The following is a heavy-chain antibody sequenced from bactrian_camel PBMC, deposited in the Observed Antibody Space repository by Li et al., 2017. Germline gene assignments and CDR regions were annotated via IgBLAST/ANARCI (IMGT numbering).Heavy chain of an antibody. CDR2: INSGGDSI. CDR3: TAYPPGVAPAQCPIKAMVDH. D-gene: IGHD7*01. CDR1: AFTFRRDA. Sequence: VQLVESGGGLVQPGESLRLSCTASAFTFRRDAMMWVRQAQGKRLEWVSAINSGGDSIYNADSVKGRFTLSRDNAKNTVYLQLNSVKTEDTAVYYCTAYPPGVAPAQCPIKAMVDHWGQGTQVTVS. V-gene: IGHV3S40*01. J-gene: IGHJ4*01.